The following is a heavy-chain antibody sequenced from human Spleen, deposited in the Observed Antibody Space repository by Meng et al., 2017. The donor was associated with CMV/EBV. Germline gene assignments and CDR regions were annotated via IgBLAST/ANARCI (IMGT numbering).Heavy chain of an antibody. V-gene: IGHV3-48*03. CDR3: ARGRGGGTFDY. CDR1: RFTFTNFA. D-gene: IGHD1-26*01. J-gene: IGHJ4*02. Sequence: GESLKISCAASRFTFTNFAIHWVRQAPGKGLEWVSYISSTGTTIYYPDSVKGRLTISRDNAKNSLYLQMNSLRADDTAVYYCARGRGGGTFDYWGQGTLVTVSS. CDR2: ISSTGTTI.